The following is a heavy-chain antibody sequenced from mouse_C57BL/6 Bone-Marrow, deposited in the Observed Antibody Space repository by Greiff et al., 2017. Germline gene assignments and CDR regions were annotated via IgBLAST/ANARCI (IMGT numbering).Heavy chain of an antibody. D-gene: IGHD2-1*01. J-gene: IGHJ4*01. CDR1: GYTFTDYY. CDR3: ARLGIYYGNYGYAMDY. CDR2: INPNNGGT. V-gene: IGHV1-26*01. Sequence: VQLQQSGPELVKPGASVKISCKASGYTFTDYYMNWVKQSHGKSLEWIGDINPNNGGTSYNQKFKGKATLTVDKSSSTAYMELRSLTSEDSAVYYCARLGIYYGNYGYAMDYWGQGTSVTVSS.